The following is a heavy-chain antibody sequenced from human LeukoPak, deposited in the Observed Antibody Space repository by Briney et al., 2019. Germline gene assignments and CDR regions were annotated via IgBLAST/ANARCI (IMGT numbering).Heavy chain of an antibody. CDR3: ARGATVTTLRY. J-gene: IGHJ4*02. V-gene: IGHV3-7*04. CDR2: IKQDGSEK. D-gene: IGHD4-17*01. Sequence: GGSLRLSCAASGFTLSSYWMSWVRQAPGKGLEWVANIKQDGSEKYYVDSVKGRFTISRDNAKNSLCLQMNSLGAEDTAVYYCARGATVTTLRYWGQGTLVTVSS. CDR1: GFTLSSYW.